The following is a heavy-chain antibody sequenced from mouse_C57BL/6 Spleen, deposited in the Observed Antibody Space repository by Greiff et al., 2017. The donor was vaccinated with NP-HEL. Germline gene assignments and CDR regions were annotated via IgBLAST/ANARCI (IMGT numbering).Heavy chain of an antibody. V-gene: IGHV5-17*01. Sequence: EVQLVESGGGLVKPGGSLPLSFSASGFTFSDYGMHWVRQAPEKGLEWVAYISSGSSTSSYADTVKGRFTISRDNAKNTLFLQMTSLRSEDTAMYYCARGNSFDYWGQGTTRTVSS. CDR2: ISSGSSTS. J-gene: IGHJ2*01. CDR3: ARGNSFDY. CDR1: GFTFSDYG.